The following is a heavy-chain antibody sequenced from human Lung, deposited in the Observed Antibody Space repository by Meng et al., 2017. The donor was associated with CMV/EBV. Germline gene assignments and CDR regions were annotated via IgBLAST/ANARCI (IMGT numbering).Heavy chain of an antibody. Sequence: SCAASGFNFDDNAMHWVRQAPGKGLEWVSGISWNSGSIGYADSVKGRFTVSRDNAKNSLYLQMNSLRAEDTALYYCAKDISVSILGVFDDWGQGXLVTVSS. CDR2: ISWNSGSI. D-gene: IGHD5/OR15-5a*01. CDR1: GFNFDDNA. J-gene: IGHJ4*02. CDR3: AKDISVSILGVFDD. V-gene: IGHV3-9*01.